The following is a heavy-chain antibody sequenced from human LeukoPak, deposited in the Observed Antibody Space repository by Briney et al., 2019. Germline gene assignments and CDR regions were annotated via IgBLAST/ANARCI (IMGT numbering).Heavy chain of an antibody. CDR2: IYYTGST. CDR1: GGSLSSGDLY. Sequence: SETLSLTCTVSGGSLSSGDLYWSWIRQPPGMGLECLGYIYYTGSTYYNPSLKSRVTISVDTSKNQFSLKMSSVTAADTAVYYCARVVRDIVVVPAALDRFDYWGQGTLVTVSS. V-gene: IGHV4-30-4*08. D-gene: IGHD2-2*01. J-gene: IGHJ4*02. CDR3: ARVVRDIVVVPAALDRFDY.